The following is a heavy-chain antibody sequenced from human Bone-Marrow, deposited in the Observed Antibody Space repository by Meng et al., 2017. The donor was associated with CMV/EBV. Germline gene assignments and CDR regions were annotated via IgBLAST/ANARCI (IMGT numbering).Heavy chain of an antibody. Sequence: GSLRLSCAVYGGSFSGYYWSWIRQPPGKGLEWIGEINHSGSTNYNPSLKSRVTISVDTSKNQFSLKLSSVTAADTAVYYCARLPSRYYYDSSGYYRSSYWGQGTLVAFSS. CDR2: INHSGST. CDR1: GGSFSGYY. CDR3: ARLPSRYYYDSSGYYRSSY. V-gene: IGHV4-34*01. J-gene: IGHJ4*02. D-gene: IGHD3-22*01.